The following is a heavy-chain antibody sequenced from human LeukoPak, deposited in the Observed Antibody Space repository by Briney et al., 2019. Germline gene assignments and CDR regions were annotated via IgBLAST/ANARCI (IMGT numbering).Heavy chain of an antibody. CDR1: GGSISGYY. J-gene: IGHJ2*01. D-gene: IGHD3-10*01. V-gene: IGHV4-39*01. CDR3: ARHGFQYWYFDL. CDR2: ISYNGNT. Sequence: SETLSLTCTVSGGSISGYYYNWIRQPPGKGLDWIGSISYNGNTYYNPSLKSRVTISVDTSKNQFSLKLSSVTAADTAVFYCARHGFQYWYFDLWGRGTPVTVSS.